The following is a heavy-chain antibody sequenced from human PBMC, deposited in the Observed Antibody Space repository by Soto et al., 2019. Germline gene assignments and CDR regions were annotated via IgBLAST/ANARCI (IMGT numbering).Heavy chain of an antibody. D-gene: IGHD3-3*02. Sequence: SDPLSRTCSISGCSIGRSSWWSWVRQPPGKGLEWIGEIYHSGSTNYNPSLKSRVTISVDKSKNQFSLKLSSVTAADTAVYYCARVLGNDAFDIWGQGTMVT. CDR2: IYHSGST. V-gene: IGHV4-4*02. CDR3: ARVLGNDAFDI. J-gene: IGHJ3*02. CDR1: GCSIGRSSW.